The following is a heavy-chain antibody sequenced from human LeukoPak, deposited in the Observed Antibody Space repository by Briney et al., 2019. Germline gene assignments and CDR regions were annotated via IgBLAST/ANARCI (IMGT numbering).Heavy chain of an antibody. CDR3: ARAQSATTDLVY. CDR1: GYTFISYG. V-gene: IGHV1-18*01. Sequence: ASVKVSCKASGYTFISYGINWVRRAPGQGLEWMGWISANSANANYAQNFQGRVTMTTDTSTTTAYMEVRSLRSDDTAVYYCARAQSATTDLVYWGQGTLVTVSS. D-gene: IGHD1-7*01. CDR2: ISANSANA. J-gene: IGHJ4*02.